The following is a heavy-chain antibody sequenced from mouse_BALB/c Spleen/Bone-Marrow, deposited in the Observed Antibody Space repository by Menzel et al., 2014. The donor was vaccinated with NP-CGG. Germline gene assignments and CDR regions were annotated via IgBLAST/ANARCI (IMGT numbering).Heavy chain of an antibody. V-gene: IGHV5-12-1*01. CDR1: GFAISSYD. CDR2: ISSGGGST. D-gene: IGHD1-1*01. Sequence: DVHLVESGGGLVKPGGSLKLSCAASGFAISSYDMSWVRQTPEKRLEWVAYISSGGGSTYYPDTVKGRFTISRDNAKNTLYLQMSSLKSEDTAMYYCAREVLRDYFDYWGQGTTLTVSS. CDR3: AREVLRDYFDY. J-gene: IGHJ2*01.